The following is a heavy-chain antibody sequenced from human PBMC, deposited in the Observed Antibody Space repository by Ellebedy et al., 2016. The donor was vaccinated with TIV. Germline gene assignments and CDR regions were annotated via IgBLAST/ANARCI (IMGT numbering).Heavy chain of an antibody. D-gene: IGHD3-9*01. Sequence: SVKVSXXASGGTFSSYAISWVRQAPGQGLEWMGGIIPIFGTANYAQKFQGRVTITADESTSTAYMELSSLRSEDTAVYYCARDSGRYDILTGYYSATYFDYWGQGTLVTVSS. J-gene: IGHJ4*02. CDR2: IIPIFGTA. V-gene: IGHV1-69*13. CDR3: ARDSGRYDILTGYYSATYFDY. CDR1: GGTFSSYA.